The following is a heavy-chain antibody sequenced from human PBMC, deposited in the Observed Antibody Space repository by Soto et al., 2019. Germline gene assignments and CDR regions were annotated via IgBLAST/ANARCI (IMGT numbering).Heavy chain of an antibody. CDR2: INHSGST. CDR1: GGSFSGYY. J-gene: IGHJ4*02. CDR3: ARAEDIVVVPAAILITMVRGPFDY. Sequence: SETLSLTCAVYGGSFSGYYWSWIRQPPGKGLEWIGEINHSGSTNYNPSLKSRVTISVDTSKNQFSLKLSSVTAADTAVYYCARAEDIVVVPAAILITMVRGPFDYWGQGTLVT. V-gene: IGHV4-34*01. D-gene: IGHD2-2*02.